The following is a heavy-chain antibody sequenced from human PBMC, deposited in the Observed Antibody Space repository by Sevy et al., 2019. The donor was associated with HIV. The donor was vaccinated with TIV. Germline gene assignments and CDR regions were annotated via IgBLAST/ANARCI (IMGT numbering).Heavy chain of an antibody. CDR1: GFTFTNYW. J-gene: IGHJ4*02. Sequence: QLGRSLRLSCAASGFTFTNYWMHWVRQAPGKGLVWVSRVDNDGSGTNYADSVKGRFTISRDNAKNTVYLQMNSLRAEDTAVYYCTRDMYGIDYWGQGTLVTVSS. V-gene: IGHV3-74*01. CDR2: VDNDGSGT. CDR3: TRDMYGIDY. D-gene: IGHD2-8*01.